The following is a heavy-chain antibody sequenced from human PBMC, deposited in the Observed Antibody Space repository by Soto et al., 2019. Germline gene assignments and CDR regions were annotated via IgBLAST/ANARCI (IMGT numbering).Heavy chain of an antibody. V-gene: IGHV3-21*01. CDR3: AREDSIIIPAVSDF. J-gene: IGHJ4*02. Sequence: GGSLRLSCTVSGFAFNNYGINWVRQAPGKGLEWVSSISKSDYTYYSDSVKGRFTISRDNAKNSVSLQMNTLRVEDTAVYYCAREDSIIIPAVSDFWGQGSLVTVSS. CDR2: ISKSDYT. CDR1: GFAFNNYG. D-gene: IGHD2-2*01.